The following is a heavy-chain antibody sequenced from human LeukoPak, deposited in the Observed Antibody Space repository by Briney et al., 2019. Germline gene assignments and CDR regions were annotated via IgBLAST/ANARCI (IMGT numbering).Heavy chain of an antibody. J-gene: IGHJ4*02. CDR1: GFTFRNCL. D-gene: IGHD6-19*01. CDR2: ISSTGGTI. CDR3: ARAVAGTSIDLDY. Sequence: PGGSLRLSCAASGFTFRNCLMNWVRQAPGKGLEWVSFISSTGGTIYYADSVKGRFTISRDNAKNSLHLQINSLRAEDTAVYYCARAVAGTSIDLDYWGQGTLVTVSS. V-gene: IGHV3-48*04.